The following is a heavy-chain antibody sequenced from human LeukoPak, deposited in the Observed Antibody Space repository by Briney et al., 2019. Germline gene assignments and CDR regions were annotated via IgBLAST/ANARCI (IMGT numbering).Heavy chain of an antibody. CDR3: ARVVRVPAACFDY. V-gene: IGHV3-66*01. D-gene: IGHD2-2*01. CDR1: GFTVSSNY. J-gene: IGHJ4*02. Sequence: GSLRLSCAASGFTVSSNYMSWVRQAPGKGLEWVSVIYSGGTTYYADSVKGRFTISRDNSKNTLYLQMNSLRAEDTAVYYCARVVRVPAACFDYWGQGTLVTVSS. CDR2: IYSGGTT.